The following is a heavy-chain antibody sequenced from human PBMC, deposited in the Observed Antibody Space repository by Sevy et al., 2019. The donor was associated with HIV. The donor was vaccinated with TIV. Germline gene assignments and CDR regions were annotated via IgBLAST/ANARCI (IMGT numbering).Heavy chain of an antibody. Sequence: GGSPRLSCAVSGFSFDSYGMTWVRQAPGKGLEWVSGISGSGTRTYYADSVKGRFSISRDNSKNRLYLQMNSLRSEDTAIYYCAKGGGGHYDPDEIGYYFYYYNMDVWGKGTTVTVSS. V-gene: IGHV3-23*01. CDR1: GFSFDSYG. D-gene: IGHD3-22*01. CDR2: ISGSGTRT. CDR3: AKGGGGHYDPDEIGYYFYYYNMDV. J-gene: IGHJ6*03.